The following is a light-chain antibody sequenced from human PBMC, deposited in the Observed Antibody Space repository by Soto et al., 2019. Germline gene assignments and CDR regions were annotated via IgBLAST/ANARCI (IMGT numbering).Light chain of an antibody. V-gene: IGKV1-5*01. CDR2: DAS. CDR3: QQYNTYST. CDR1: QSISGY. J-gene: IGKJ5*01. Sequence: DIQITQSQSSLSSSVRDRVPITCRASQSISGYLNWYQQKPGKAPKALIYDASTLRSGVPSRFSGGGSGTEFTLTISSLQPDDFATYYCQQYNTYSTFGQGTRLEIK.